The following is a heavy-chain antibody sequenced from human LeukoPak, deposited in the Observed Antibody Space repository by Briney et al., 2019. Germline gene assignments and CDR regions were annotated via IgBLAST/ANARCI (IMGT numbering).Heavy chain of an antibody. CDR1: GYTFTSYD. J-gene: IGHJ5*02. D-gene: IGHD3-10*01. V-gene: IGHV1-2*02. CDR2: INPNSGGT. Sequence: ASVKVSCKASGYTFTSYDINWVRQATGQGLEWMGWINPNSGGTNYAQKFQGRVTMTRDTSISTAYMELSRLRSDDTAVYYCARDQNVVLLWFGELSSHQWFDPWGQGTLVTVSS. CDR3: ARDQNVVLLWFGELSSHQWFDP.